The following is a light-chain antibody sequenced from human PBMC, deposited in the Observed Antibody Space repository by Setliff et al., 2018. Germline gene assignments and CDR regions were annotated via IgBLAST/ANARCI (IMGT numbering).Light chain of an antibody. V-gene: IGLV2-8*01. CDR3: STYPGSNNYV. J-gene: IGLJ1*01. CDR1: SSDVGGYNY. CDR2: EVS. Sequence: QSALTQPPSASGSPGQSVTISCTGTSSDVGGYNYVSWYQQHPGKAPKLMIYEVSKRPSGGPDRFSGSKSGNTASLTVSGLQAEDEADYYCSTYPGSNNYVFGTGTKGTVL.